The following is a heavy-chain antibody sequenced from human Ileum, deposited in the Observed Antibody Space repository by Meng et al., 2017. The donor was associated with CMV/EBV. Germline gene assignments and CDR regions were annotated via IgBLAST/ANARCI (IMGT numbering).Heavy chain of an antibody. Sequence: YYMHWVRQAPGQGLEWMGWINPNSGGTNYAQKFQGRVTMTRDTSISTAYMELSRLRSDDTAVYYCARVRTLKYCSSTSCPQYYFDYWGQGTLVTVSS. V-gene: IGHV1-2*02. CDR1: YY. J-gene: IGHJ4*02. CDR2: INPNSGGT. D-gene: IGHD2-2*01. CDR3: ARVRTLKYCSSTSCPQYYFDY.